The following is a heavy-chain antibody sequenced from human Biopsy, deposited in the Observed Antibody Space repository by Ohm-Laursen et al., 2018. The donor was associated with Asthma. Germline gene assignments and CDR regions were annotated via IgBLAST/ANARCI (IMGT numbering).Heavy chain of an antibody. CDR2: VSYDGGVV. V-gene: IGHV3-30*18. CDR3: AKRRGYSDLTDFDH. D-gene: IGHD3-3*01. J-gene: IGHJ4*02. CDR1: GFVFRSHA. Sequence: SLRLSCAASGFVFRSHAMHWVRQAPGKGMEWVAVVSYDGGVVHYADSMKGRFTISRDNAKSTLYLQMNRLRTDDTAVYFCAKRRGYSDLTDFDHWGQGTLVTVSS.